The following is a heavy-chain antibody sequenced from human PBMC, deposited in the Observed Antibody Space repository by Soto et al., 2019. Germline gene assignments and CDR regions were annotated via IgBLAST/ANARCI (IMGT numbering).Heavy chain of an antibody. J-gene: IGHJ4*02. D-gene: IGHD1-26*01. CDR1: GFTFTTYA. CDR3: ARHRDSGSYPFGY. Sequence: GGSLRLSCAASGFTFTTYAMSWVRQAPGKGLVWVSRINTDGSVAMYVDSVKGRFTISRDNAKNTLYLQMNSLRAEDTAVYYSARHRDSGSYPFGYWGQGTLVTVSS. CDR2: INTDGSVA. V-gene: IGHV3-74*03.